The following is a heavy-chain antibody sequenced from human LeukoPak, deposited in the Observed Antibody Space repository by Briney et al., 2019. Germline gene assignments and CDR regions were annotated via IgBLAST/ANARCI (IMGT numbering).Heavy chain of an antibody. Sequence: RGSRRLSCAASGFTFSSYSMNWVCQAPGKGLEWVSSISSSSSYIYYADSVKGRFTISRDNAKNSLYLQMNSLRAEDTAVYYCARAQPRGELLAWGKGTVVTVSS. D-gene: IGHD1-26*01. V-gene: IGHV3-21*01. CDR3: ARAQPRGELLA. CDR1: GFTFSSYS. CDR2: ISSSSSYI. J-gene: IGHJ5*02.